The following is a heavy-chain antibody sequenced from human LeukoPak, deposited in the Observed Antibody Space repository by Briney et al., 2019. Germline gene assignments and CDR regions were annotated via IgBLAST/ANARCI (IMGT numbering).Heavy chain of an antibody. V-gene: IGHV4-59*01. J-gene: IGHJ3*02. CDR1: GGSISSYY. CDR2: IYYSGST. D-gene: IGHD3/OR15-3a*01. Sequence: PSETLSLTCTVSGGSISSYYRSWIRQPPGKGLEWIGYIYYSGSTNYNPSLKSRVTISVDTSKNQFSLKLSSVTAADTAVYYCARRRRTGWGREDAFDIWGQGTMVTVSS. CDR3: ARRRRTGWGREDAFDI.